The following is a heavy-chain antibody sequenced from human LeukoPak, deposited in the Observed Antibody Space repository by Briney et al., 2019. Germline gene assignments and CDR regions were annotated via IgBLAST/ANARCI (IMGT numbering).Heavy chain of an antibody. V-gene: IGHV3-21*01. CDR1: GFTFSSYS. Sequence: GGSLRLSCAASGFTFSSYSMNWVRQAPGKGLEWVSSISSSTSYIYYADSVKGRFTISRDNAKNSLYLQMNSLRAEDTAVYYCARAGGSTVSHSDYWGQGTLVTVSS. CDR2: ISSSTSYI. D-gene: IGHD4-17*01. CDR3: ARAGGSTVSHSDY. J-gene: IGHJ4*02.